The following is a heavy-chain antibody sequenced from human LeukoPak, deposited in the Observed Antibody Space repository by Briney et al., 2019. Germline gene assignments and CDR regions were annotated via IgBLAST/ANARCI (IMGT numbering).Heavy chain of an antibody. CDR1: GFTFSSYW. J-gene: IGHJ6*02. V-gene: IGHV3-74*01. Sequence: GGPLRLSCAASGFTFSSYWMHWVRQAPGKGLVWVSRINSDGSSTSYADSVKGRFTISRDNAKNTLYLQMNSLRAEDTAVYYCARVMGRYFDWYYYYGMDVWGQGTTVTVSS. D-gene: IGHD3-9*01. CDR2: INSDGSST. CDR3: ARVMGRYFDWYYYYGMDV.